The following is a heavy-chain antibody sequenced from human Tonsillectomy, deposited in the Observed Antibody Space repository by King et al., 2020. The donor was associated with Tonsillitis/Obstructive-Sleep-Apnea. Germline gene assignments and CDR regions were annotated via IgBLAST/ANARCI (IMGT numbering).Heavy chain of an antibody. CDR3: ARENSNPSWFDP. CDR1: GGPISSGGYY. CDR2: IYYSGST. V-gene: IGHV4-31*03. D-gene: IGHD4-11*01. J-gene: IGHJ5*02. Sequence: VQLQESGPGLVKPSQTLSLTCTVSGGPISSGGYYWSWIRQHPGKGLEWIGYIYYSGSTYYNPSLKSRVTISVDTSKNQFSLNLSSVTAADTAVYYCARENSNPSWFDPWGQGTLVTVSS.